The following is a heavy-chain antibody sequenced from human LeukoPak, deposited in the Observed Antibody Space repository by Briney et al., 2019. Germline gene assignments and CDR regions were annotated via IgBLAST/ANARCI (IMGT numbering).Heavy chain of an antibody. CDR2: ISSSGSYI. J-gene: IGHJ4*02. CDR1: GFTFSSYS. D-gene: IGHD5-18*01. V-gene: IGHV3-21*01. Sequence: PGGSLRLSCAASGFTFSSYSVNWVRQAPGKVLAWVSSISSSGSYIYYADSVKGRFTFSRDNAKNSLYLQMNSLRAEDTAVYYCARGSGVQVWSSLDYWGQGTLVTVSS. CDR3: ARGSGVQVWSSLDY.